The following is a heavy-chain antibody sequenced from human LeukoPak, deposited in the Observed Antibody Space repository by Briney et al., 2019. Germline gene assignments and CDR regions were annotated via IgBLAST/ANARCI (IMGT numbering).Heavy chain of an antibody. V-gene: IGHV4-61*02. CDR2: INTSGNT. Sequence: SETLSLTCTVSGGSIYSGSYYWSWIRQAAGKGLEWIGRINTSGNTNYNPSLKSRVSLSVDTSKNQFSLKLSSVTAADTAVYYCARIYCDGGGCYWFDPWGQGTLVTASS. CDR1: GGSIYSGSYY. D-gene: IGHD2-15*01. CDR3: ARIYCDGGGCYWFDP. J-gene: IGHJ5*02.